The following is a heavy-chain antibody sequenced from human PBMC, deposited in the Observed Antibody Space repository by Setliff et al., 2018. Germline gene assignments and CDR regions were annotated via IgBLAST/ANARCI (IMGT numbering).Heavy chain of an antibody. V-gene: IGHV1-2*02. Sequence: ASVKVSCKASGYTFAGYYMHWVRQALGQGLEWMGWINPNSGGANYAQKFQGRVTMTTDISTSTVYMELRTLRSDDTAVYYCARRPIALAGYRKGAFDIWGQGTMVTVSS. CDR2: INPNSGGA. CDR1: GYTFAGYY. D-gene: IGHD6-19*01. CDR3: ARRPIALAGYRKGAFDI. J-gene: IGHJ3*02.